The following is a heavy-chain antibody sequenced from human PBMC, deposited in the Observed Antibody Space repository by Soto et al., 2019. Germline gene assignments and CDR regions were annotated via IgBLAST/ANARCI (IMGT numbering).Heavy chain of an antibody. CDR3: AKDQGIAASHGID. CDR2: ISNDGNDK. J-gene: IGHJ3*01. CDR1: GFTFNNYG. V-gene: IGHV3-30*18. D-gene: IGHD6-13*01. Sequence: QVQLAESGGGVVQPGTSLRLSCAASGFTFNNYGIHWVRQAPGKGLEWVAAISNDGNDKYYADSVKGRLTISRDNSKNTLYLQMNSLRTEDTAVYYCAKDQGIAASHGIDWGQGTMVTVSS.